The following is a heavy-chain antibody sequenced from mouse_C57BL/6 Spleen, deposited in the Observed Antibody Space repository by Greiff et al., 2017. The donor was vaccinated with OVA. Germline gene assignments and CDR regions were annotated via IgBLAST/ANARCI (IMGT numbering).Heavy chain of an antibody. CDR2: IYPGSGST. J-gene: IGHJ2*01. CDR1: GYTFTSYW. Sequence: QVHVKQSGAELVKPGASVKMSCKASGYTFTSYWITWVKQRPGQGLEWIGDIYPGSGSTNYTEKFKSKATMTIDTSSSTAYMQLSSLTSEDSAVYYCASNSAGYVLDYWGQGTTLTVSS. V-gene: IGHV1-55*01. CDR3: ASNSAGYVLDY. D-gene: IGHD3-2*02.